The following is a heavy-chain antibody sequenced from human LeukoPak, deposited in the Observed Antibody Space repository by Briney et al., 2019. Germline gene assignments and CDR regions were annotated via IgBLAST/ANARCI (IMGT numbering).Heavy chain of an antibody. Sequence: KTSETLSLTCAVYGGSFSGYYWSWIRQPPGKGLEWIGEINHSGGTNSNPSLKSRVTISVDTSKNQFSLKLSAVTAADTAVYYCARAPRNYYGSGSYYYPMFSYWGQGTLVTVSS. J-gene: IGHJ4*02. CDR2: INHSGGT. CDR1: GGSFSGYY. CDR3: ARAPRNYYGSGSYYYPMFSY. D-gene: IGHD3-10*01. V-gene: IGHV4-34*01.